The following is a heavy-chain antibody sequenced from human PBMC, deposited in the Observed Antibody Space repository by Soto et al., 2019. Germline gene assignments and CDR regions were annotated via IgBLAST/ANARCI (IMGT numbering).Heavy chain of an antibody. CDR3: ATPPLNGSGFDC. J-gene: IGHJ4*02. V-gene: IGHV3-9*01. CDR2: ISWNGASI. D-gene: IGHD3-10*01. CDR1: GFTFDDYA. Sequence: EVQLVESGGGLVQPGRSLRLSCAASGFTFDDYAIHWVRQAPGRGLVWVAGISWNGASIGYADSVKGRFTISRDNAKNSLHLQINSLRSEDTALYYWATPPLNGSGFDCQGQGALVTVSS.